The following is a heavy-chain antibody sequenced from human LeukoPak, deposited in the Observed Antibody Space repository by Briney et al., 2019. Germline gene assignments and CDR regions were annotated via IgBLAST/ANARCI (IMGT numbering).Heavy chain of an antibody. V-gene: IGHV3-30*02. Sequence: PGGSLRLSCVASGFTFSSYGMHWVRQAPGKGLEWVAFIRYDGSNKYYADSVKGRFTISRDNSKNTLYLQMNSLRAEDTAVYYCAKDPLGKGSGWYVGWFDPWGQGTLVTVSS. D-gene: IGHD6-19*01. J-gene: IGHJ5*02. CDR3: AKDPLGKGSGWYVGWFDP. CDR2: IRYDGSNK. CDR1: GFTFSSYG.